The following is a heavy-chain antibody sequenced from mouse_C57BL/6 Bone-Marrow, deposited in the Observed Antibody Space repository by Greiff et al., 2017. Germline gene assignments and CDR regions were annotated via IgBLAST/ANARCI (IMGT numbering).Heavy chain of an antibody. CDR3: ARRDDGYWYFDV. CDR2: FHPYNDDT. V-gene: IGHV1-47*01. D-gene: IGHD2-3*01. J-gene: IGHJ1*03. Sequence: VQRVESGAELVKPGASVKMSCKASGYTFTTYPIEWMKQNHGKSLEWIGNFHPYNDDTKYNEKFKGKATLTVEKSSSTVYLERSRLTSDDSAVYYCARRDDGYWYFDVWGTGTTVTVSS. CDR1: GYTFTTYP.